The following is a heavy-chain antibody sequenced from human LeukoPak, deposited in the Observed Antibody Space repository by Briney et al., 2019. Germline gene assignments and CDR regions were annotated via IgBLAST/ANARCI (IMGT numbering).Heavy chain of an antibody. CDR3: ARDGNYYDSSGPADY. D-gene: IGHD3-22*01. CDR1: RPTFSRYW. Sequence: GGSLRLSCAASRPTFSRYWMHWVRQAPGKGLVWVSRINSDGISTSYADSVKGRFTISRDNAKNTLYLQMNSLRAEDTAVYYCARDGNYYDSSGPADYWGQGTLVTVSS. CDR2: INSDGIST. J-gene: IGHJ4*02. V-gene: IGHV3-74*01.